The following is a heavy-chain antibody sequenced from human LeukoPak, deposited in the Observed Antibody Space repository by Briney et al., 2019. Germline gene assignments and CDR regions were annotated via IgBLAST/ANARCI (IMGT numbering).Heavy chain of an antibody. J-gene: IGHJ6*02. D-gene: IGHD3-10*01. V-gene: IGHV3-11*01. CDR2: ISTSGSAV. Sequence: GGSLRLSCAASGFTFSDYYVAWIRQAPGKGLEWISYISTSGSAVYYADSVKGRFTMSRDNAKNSLYLQMNSLRAEDTAVYYCARRAPFYYNSWSPTRDYGMDVWGQGTTVTVSS. CDR3: ARRAPFYYNSWSPTRDYGMDV. CDR1: GFTFSDYY.